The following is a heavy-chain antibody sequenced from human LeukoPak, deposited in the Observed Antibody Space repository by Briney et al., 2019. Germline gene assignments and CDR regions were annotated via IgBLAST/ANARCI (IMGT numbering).Heavy chain of an antibody. CDR2: IYHSGST. CDR3: ARLYDSSGYYSAEFDY. D-gene: IGHD3-22*01. V-gene: IGHV4-4*02. J-gene: IGHJ4*02. Sequence: SGTLSLTCAVSGGSISSSNWWSRVRQPPGKGLEWIGEIYHSGSTNYNPSLKSRVTISVDKSKNQFSLKLSSVTAADTAVYYCARLYDSSGYYSAEFDYWGQGTLVTVSS. CDR1: GGSISSSNW.